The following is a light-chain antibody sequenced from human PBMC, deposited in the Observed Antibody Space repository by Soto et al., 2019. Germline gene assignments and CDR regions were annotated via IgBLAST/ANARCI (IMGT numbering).Light chain of an antibody. V-gene: IGLV2-8*01. CDR3: SSYAGSNNVV. CDR1: SSDVGGYNY. Sequence: QSALTQPPSSSGSPGQSVTISCTGTSSDVGGYNYVSWYQQHPGKAPILMIYEVSKRPSGVPDRFSGSKSGNTASLTVSGLQAEDEADYYCSSYAGSNNVVFGGGTKATVL. CDR2: EVS. J-gene: IGLJ2*01.